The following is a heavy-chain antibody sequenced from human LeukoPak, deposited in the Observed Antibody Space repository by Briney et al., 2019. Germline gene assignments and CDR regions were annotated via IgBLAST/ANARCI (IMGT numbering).Heavy chain of an antibody. D-gene: IGHD3-16*01. CDR2: IKEDGSEK. Sequence: GRSLRLSCAGSGFVFSSFWMHWVRQAPGEGLEWVADIKEDGSEKYYMDSVKGRFTISRDNAKNSLYLQMNSLKAEDTAVYYCAKDNGGGGFDYWGQGTLVTVSS. J-gene: IGHJ4*02. V-gene: IGHV3-7*03. CDR1: GFVFSSFW. CDR3: AKDNGGGGFDY.